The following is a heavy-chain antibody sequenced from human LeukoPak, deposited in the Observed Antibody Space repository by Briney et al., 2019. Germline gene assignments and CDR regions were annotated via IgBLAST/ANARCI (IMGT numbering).Heavy chain of an antibody. D-gene: IGHD3-10*01. CDR1: GFTFSSYG. V-gene: IGHV3-33*01. J-gene: IGHJ3*02. Sequence: GRSLRLSCAASGFTFSSYGMHWVRQAPGKGLEWVAVIWYDGSNKFHADSVKGRFTISRDNSKNTLYLQMHSLRAEDTAVYYCARDPRRLVLWFGELSQGDAFDIWGQGTMVTVSS. CDR3: ARDPRRLVLWFGELSQGDAFDI. CDR2: IWYDGSNK.